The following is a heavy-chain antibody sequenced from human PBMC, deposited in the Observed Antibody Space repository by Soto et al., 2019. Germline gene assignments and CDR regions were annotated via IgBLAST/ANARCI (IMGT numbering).Heavy chain of an antibody. CDR1: GGTFSSYT. CDR2: IIPILGIA. CDR3: AVSVTPSWYFDL. D-gene: IGHD4-17*01. J-gene: IGHJ2*01. V-gene: IGHV1-69*02. Sequence: QVQLVQSGAEVKKPGSSVKVSCKAPGGTFSSYTISWVRQAPGQGLEWMGRIIPILGIANYAQKFQGRVPITADKSTSTAYMELSSLRSEDTAVYYCAVSVTPSWYFDLGGRGTLVTLSS.